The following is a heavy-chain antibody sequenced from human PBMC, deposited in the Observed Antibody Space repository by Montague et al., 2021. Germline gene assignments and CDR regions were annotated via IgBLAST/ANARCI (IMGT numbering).Heavy chain of an antibody. J-gene: IGHJ5*02. CDR1: GGSISRSSYY. V-gene: IGHV4-39*01. Sequence: SETLSLTCTVSGGSISRSSYYWGWIRQPPGKGLEWIGSIYSSGSTYYNSSLKSRVTVSADTSKNQFSLKLSSVTAADTAVYYCTRPGGYCTNDTCYFWFAPWGQGILVTVSS. CDR2: IYSSGST. CDR3: TRPGGYCTNDTCYFWFAP. D-gene: IGHD2-8*01.